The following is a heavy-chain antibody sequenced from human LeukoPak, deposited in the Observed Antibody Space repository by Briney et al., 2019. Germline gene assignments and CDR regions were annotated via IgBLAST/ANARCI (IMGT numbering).Heavy chain of an antibody. CDR1: GFTFSSYS. CDR3: ARDHHRRLYDSQARDTFDF. CDR2: ISSSSTAI. V-gene: IGHV3-48*01. Sequence: PGGSLRLSCAASGFTFSSYSMNWVRQAPGKGLEWVSYISSSSTAIYYADSVKGRFTISRDNAKNSLYLQMNSLRAEDTAVYYCARDHHRRLYDSQARDTFDFWGQETMVTVSS. D-gene: IGHD3-22*01. J-gene: IGHJ3*01.